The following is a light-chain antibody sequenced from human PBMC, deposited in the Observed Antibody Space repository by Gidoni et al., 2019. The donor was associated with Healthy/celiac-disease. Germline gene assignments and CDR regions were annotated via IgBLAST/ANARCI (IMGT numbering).Light chain of an antibody. CDR1: QIISSY. J-gene: IGKJ1*01. Sequence: IQMTQSPSSLSASVGDRFTIPCRASQIISSYLKWYQQKPGKAPKLLIYAASSWQSGVPSRFSGSGSGTDVTLTISSLQPEDVATYYWQQSYSTSWTFXQXTKVEIK. V-gene: IGKV1-39*01. CDR3: QQSYSTSWT. CDR2: AAS.